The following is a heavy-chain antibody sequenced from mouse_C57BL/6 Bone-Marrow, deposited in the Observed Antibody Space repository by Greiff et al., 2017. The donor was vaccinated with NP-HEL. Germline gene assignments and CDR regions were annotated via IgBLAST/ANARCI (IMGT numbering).Heavy chain of an antibody. CDR2: INPGSGGT. Sequence: QLTESGAELVRPGTSVKVSCKASGYAFTNYLIEWVKQRPGQGLEWIGVINPGSGGTNYNEKFKGKATLTADKSSSTAYMQLSSLTSEDSAVYFCARGGIYYDYAWFAYWGQGTLVTVSA. CDR1: GYAFTNYL. V-gene: IGHV1-54*01. J-gene: IGHJ3*01. CDR3: ARGGIYYDYAWFAY. D-gene: IGHD2-4*01.